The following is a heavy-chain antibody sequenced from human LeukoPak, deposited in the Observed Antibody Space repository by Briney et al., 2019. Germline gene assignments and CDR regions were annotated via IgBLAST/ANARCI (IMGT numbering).Heavy chain of an antibody. J-gene: IGHJ4*02. V-gene: IGHV4-34*01. CDR2: INHSGST. D-gene: IGHD1-7*01. CDR3: AREGPRYNWNSGFDY. Sequence: SETLSLTCAVYGGSFSSYYWTWIRQPPGKGLEWIGEINHSGSTNYNPSLKSRVTISVDTSKNQFSLKLSSVTAADTAVYYCAREGPRYNWNSGFDYWGQGTLVTVSS. CDR1: GGSFSSYY.